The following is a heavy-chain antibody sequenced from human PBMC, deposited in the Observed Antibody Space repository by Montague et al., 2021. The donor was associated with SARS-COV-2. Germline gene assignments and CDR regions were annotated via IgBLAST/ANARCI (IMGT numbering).Heavy chain of an antibody. J-gene: IGHJ3*02. V-gene: IGHV4-39*01. CDR2: IYYSGST. CDR3: ARFPTSYYYDSKAAPATPDAFDI. D-gene: IGHD3-22*01. CDR1: GGSISSSSYY. Sequence: SETLSLTCTVSGGSISSSSYYWGWLRQPPGKGLEWIGSIYYSGSTYYNPSLKSRVTISVDTSKNQFPLKLSSVTAADTAVYYCARFPTSYYYDSKAAPATPDAFDIWGQGTMVAVSS.